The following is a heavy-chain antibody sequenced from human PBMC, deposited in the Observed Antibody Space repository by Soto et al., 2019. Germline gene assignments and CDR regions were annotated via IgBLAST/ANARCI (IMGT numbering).Heavy chain of an antibody. J-gene: IGHJ6*02. CDR2: IIPIFGTA. D-gene: IGHD3-10*01. Sequence: SVKVSCKASGGTFSSNAISWVRQAPGQGLECMGGIIPIFGTANYAQKFQGRVTITADESTSTAYMELSSLRSEDTAVYYCARDKAGRRFGELLGGMDVWGQGTTVTVSS. CDR3: ARDKAGRRFGELLGGMDV. CDR1: GGTFSSNA. V-gene: IGHV1-69*13.